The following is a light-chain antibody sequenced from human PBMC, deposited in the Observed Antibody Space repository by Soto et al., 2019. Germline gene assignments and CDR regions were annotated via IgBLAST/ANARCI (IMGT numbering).Light chain of an antibody. Sequence: QSVLTQPPSVSVAPGQKVTISCSGSSSNIGSNYVSWYQQFPGAAPKLLIFDNNQRPSGIPDRFSGSKSGTSVTLDITGLQTGDEADYYCGTWDSTLSAGVFGGGTKLTVL. CDR1: SSNIGSNY. CDR3: GTWDSTLSAGV. J-gene: IGLJ3*02. V-gene: IGLV1-51*01. CDR2: DNN.